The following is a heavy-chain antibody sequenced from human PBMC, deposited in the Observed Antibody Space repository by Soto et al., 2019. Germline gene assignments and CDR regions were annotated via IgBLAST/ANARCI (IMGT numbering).Heavy chain of an antibody. CDR3: AMVNNYVTHPPQDV. V-gene: IGHV1-18*01. CDR2: ISPYSGNT. CDR1: GYIFVNYG. J-gene: IGHJ6*02. D-gene: IGHD2-8*01. Sequence: QVQLVQSGDEVRKPGSSVKVSCKASGYIFVNYGIAWVRQAPGQGLEWMGWISPYSGNTHYASKVQGRLTMTTDTSTCRDYMELGSLTSDDTAVYYCAMVNNYVTHPPQDVWGQVTTVTVSS.